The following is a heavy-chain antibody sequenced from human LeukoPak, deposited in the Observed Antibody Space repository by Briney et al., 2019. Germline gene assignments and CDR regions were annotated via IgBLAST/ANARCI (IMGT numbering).Heavy chain of an antibody. CDR3: ARAYCSGGSCYDNWFDP. J-gene: IGHJ5*02. Sequence: SETLSLTCTVSGVSISSYYWSWIRQPPGKGLEWIGYIYYSGSTNYNPSLKSRVTISVDTSKNQFSLKLSSVTAADTAVYYCARAYCSGGSCYDNWFDPWGQGTLVTVSS. CDR2: IYYSGST. V-gene: IGHV4-59*08. CDR1: GVSISSYY. D-gene: IGHD2-15*01.